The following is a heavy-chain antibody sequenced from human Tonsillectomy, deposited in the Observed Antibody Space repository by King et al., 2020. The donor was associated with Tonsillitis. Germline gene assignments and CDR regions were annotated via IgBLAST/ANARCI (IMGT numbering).Heavy chain of an antibody. Sequence: QLQESGPGLVKPSETLSLTCTVSGGSISSGTYYWGWIRQPPGKGLEWIGSIYYGGSTYYSPSLKSRVTISVDTSKNQFSLKLNSVTAADTAVYYCARRPENYYDSSGYYHPVGAFDIWGQGTMVTVSS. CDR1: GGSISSGTYY. J-gene: IGHJ3*02. CDR2: IYYGGST. CDR3: ARRPENYYDSSGYYHPVGAFDI. D-gene: IGHD3-22*01. V-gene: IGHV4-39*07.